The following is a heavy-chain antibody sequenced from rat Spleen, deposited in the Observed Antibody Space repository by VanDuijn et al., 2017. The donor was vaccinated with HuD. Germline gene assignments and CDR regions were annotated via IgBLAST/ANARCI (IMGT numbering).Heavy chain of an antibody. D-gene: IGHD1-7*01. Sequence: EVQLVESGGGLVQPGRSLKLSCVASGFTFNNYWMTWIRQAPGKGLEWVASITNTGDNAHYPDFVKGRFTISRDNAKRTLYLQMNSLRSEDTATYYCTRHRLRVSLGYFDFWGPGTMVTVSS. CDR2: ITNTGDNA. V-gene: IGHV5-31*01. CDR1: GFTFNNYW. CDR3: TRHRLRVSLGYFDF. J-gene: IGHJ1*01.